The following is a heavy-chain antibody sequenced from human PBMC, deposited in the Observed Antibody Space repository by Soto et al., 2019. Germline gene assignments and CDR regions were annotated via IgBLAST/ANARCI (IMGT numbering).Heavy chain of an antibody. D-gene: IGHD7-27*01. Sequence: QITLKESGPPLVKSTQTLTLTCTFSGFSLSSSGVGVGWIRQPPGKALEWLALIHWDDDKHFSPSLKPRLAITKDTSKNQLVLIMTNVDPVDTATYYCAHSLWVFDYWGQGILVTVSS. J-gene: IGHJ4*02. CDR2: IHWDDDK. CDR3: AHSLWVFDY. CDR1: GFSLSSSGVG. V-gene: IGHV2-5*02.